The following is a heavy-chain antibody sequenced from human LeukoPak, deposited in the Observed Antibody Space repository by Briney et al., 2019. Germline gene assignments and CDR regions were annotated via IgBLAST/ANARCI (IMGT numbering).Heavy chain of an antibody. CDR3: ARELGGTNTGGFDI. J-gene: IGHJ3*02. CDR2: IGAAGAHT. D-gene: IGHD1-14*01. Sequence: GGSLRLSCAASGFVFSYHDMHWVRQAPGKGLEFVSSIGAAGAHTFYADSVKGRFTISRDNFQSTMYLQMDGLRPEDSAFYYCARELGGTNTGGFDIWGQGTVVTVSS. CDR1: GFVFSYHD. V-gene: IGHV3-64*02.